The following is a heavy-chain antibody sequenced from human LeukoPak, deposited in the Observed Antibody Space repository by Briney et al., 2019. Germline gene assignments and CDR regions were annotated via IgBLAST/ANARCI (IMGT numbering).Heavy chain of an antibody. J-gene: IGHJ6*03. Sequence: GGSLRLSCAASGFTFSSYSMNWVRQAPGKGLEWVSYISSSSSTIYYADSVKGRFTISRDNAKNSLYLQMNSLRAEDTAVYYCARVSPLTGANYYYMDVWGKGTTVTVSS. V-gene: IGHV3-48*01. CDR1: GFTFSSYS. CDR3: ARVSPLTGANYYYMDV. CDR2: ISSSSSTI. D-gene: IGHD7-27*01.